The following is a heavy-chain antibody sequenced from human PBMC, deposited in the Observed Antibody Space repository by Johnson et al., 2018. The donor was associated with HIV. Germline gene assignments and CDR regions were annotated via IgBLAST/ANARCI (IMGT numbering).Heavy chain of an antibody. CDR2: ISYDGSNK. V-gene: IGHV3-30*14. Sequence: VQLVESGGGVVQPGGSLRLSCAASGFSFSNYAMHWVRQAPGKGLEWVAVISYDGSNKYYADSVKGRFTISRDNSKNTLYLQMGSLGAEDTAVYYCAKGEPYYYDIGDAFDIWGQGTMVTVSS. CDR1: GFSFSNYA. CDR3: AKGEPYYYDIGDAFDI. D-gene: IGHD3-22*01. J-gene: IGHJ3*02.